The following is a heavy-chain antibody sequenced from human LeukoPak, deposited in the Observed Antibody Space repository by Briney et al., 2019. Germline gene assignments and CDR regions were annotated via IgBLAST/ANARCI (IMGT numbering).Heavy chain of an antibody. CDR3: ARDYYDSSGYSDDAFDI. Sequence: ASVKVSCKASGYTFTGYYMHWVRQAPGQGLEWMGWINPNSGGTNYAQKFQGRVTMTRDTSISTAYMELSRVRSDDTAVYYYARDYYDSSGYSDDAFDIWGQGTMVTVSS. V-gene: IGHV1-2*02. J-gene: IGHJ3*02. CDR1: GYTFTGYY. D-gene: IGHD3-22*01. CDR2: INPNSGGT.